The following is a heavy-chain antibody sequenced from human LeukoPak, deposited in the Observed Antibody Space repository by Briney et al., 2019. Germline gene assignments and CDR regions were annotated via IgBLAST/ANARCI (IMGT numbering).Heavy chain of an antibody. CDR3: ARDWVAGADFDAFDI. CDR1: GFTFSSYS. Sequence: GGSLRLSCAASGFTFSSYSMNWVRQAPGKGLEWVSSISSSSSYIYYADSVKGRFTISRDNAKNSLYLQMNSLRAEDTAVYYCARDWVAGADFDAFDIWGQGTMVTVSS. CDR2: ISSSSSYI. J-gene: IGHJ3*02. V-gene: IGHV3-21*01. D-gene: IGHD6-19*01.